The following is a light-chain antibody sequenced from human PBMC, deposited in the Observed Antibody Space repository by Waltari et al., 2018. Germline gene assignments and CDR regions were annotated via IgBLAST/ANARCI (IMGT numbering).Light chain of an antibody. CDR2: DAS. CDR1: QSVSSY. CDR3: QQRSNWPLFT. V-gene: IGKV3-11*01. J-gene: IGKJ4*01. Sequence: EIVLTQSPATLSLSPGDRATLSCRASQSVSSYLAWYQQKPGQAPRLLIYDASNRATGIPARFSGSGSGTDFTLTISSLEPEDFAVYYCQQRSNWPLFTFGGGTKVEIK.